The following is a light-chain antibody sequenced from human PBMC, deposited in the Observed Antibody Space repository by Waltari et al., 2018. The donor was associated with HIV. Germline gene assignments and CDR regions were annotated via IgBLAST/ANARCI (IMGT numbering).Light chain of an antibody. CDR3: QQYATSPRT. CDR2: GAS. J-gene: IGKJ1*01. Sequence: EIVLTQSPGTLSSSPGERATLSCRASQSVRGRSLAWYQQRPGQAPRLLISGASSRAPGIPDRFSGSGSGTDFSLTISRLEPEDFAVYYCQQYATSPRTFGQGTKVEIK. CDR1: QSVRGRS. V-gene: IGKV3-20*01.